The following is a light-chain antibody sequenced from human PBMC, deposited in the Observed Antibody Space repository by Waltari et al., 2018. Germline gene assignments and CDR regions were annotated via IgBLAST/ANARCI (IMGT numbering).Light chain of an antibody. J-gene: IGKJ1*01. CDR1: QDINGY. CDR3: QQGNTFPPT. CDR2: AAS. Sequence: DIQMTQTPSSVSASVGDRVTLTWRASQDINGYLTWYQQKPGKAPKLLIYAASSLQTGVPSRFSGGRSGTDFTLTITGLQPEDFATYFCQQGNTFPPTFGQGTKVDIK. V-gene: IGKV1-12*01.